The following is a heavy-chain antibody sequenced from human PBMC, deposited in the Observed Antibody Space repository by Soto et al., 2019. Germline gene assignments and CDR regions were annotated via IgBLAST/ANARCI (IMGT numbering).Heavy chain of an antibody. J-gene: IGHJ3*02. Sequence: PSETLSLTCTVSGGSISSGGYYWRWIRQHPGKGLEWIGYIYYSGSTYYNPSLKSRVTISVDTSKNQFSLKLSSVTAADTAVYYCARRDYYDSSGRHDAFDIWGQGTMVTVSS. CDR1: GGSISSGGYY. V-gene: IGHV4-31*03. CDR2: IYYSGST. D-gene: IGHD3-22*01. CDR3: ARRDYYDSSGRHDAFDI.